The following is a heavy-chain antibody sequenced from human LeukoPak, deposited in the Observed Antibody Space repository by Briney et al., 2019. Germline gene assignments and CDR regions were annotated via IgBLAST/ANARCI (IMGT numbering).Heavy chain of an antibody. CDR3: AKDHAEGTTVTTFYYYYYMDV. CDR1: GFTFSNYM. V-gene: IGHV3-30*04. D-gene: IGHD4-17*01. J-gene: IGHJ6*03. Sequence: GGSLRLSCAASGFTFSNYMMHWVRQAPGKGLDWVAVILEDGSSQYYADSVKGRFTISRDNSKNTLYLQMNSLRAEDTAVYYCAKDHAEGTTVTTFYYYYYMDVWGKGTTVTISS. CDR2: ILEDGSSQ.